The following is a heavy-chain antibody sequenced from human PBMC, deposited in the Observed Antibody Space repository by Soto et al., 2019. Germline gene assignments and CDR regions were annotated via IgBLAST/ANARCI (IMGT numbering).Heavy chain of an antibody. D-gene: IGHD6-13*01. Sequence: PGGSLRLSCAASGFTFSSYGMHWVRQAPGKGLEWVAVISYDGSNKYYADSVKGRFTISRDNSKNTLYLQMNSLRAEDTAVYYCAKDRAGHYYYYYSGMDVWGQGTTVTVSS. CDR1: GFTFSSYG. CDR3: AKDRAGHYYYYYSGMDV. V-gene: IGHV3-30*18. J-gene: IGHJ6*02. CDR2: ISYDGSNK.